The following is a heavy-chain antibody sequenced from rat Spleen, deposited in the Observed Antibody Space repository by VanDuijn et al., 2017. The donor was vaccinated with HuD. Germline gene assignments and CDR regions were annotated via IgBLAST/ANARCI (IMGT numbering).Heavy chain of an antibody. CDR2: ISPSGGST. D-gene: IGHD1-4*01. J-gene: IGHJ3*01. Sequence: EVQLVESGGGLVQPGRSLKLSCAASGFTFSDYGMHWIRQAPTKGLNWVASISPSGGSTHYRDSAKGRFTISRDSAKSTLYLQMDSLRSEDTATYYCATAGSRVSRFAYWGQGTLVTVSS. V-gene: IGHV5-19*01. CDR1: GFTFSDYG. CDR3: ATAGSRVSRFAY.